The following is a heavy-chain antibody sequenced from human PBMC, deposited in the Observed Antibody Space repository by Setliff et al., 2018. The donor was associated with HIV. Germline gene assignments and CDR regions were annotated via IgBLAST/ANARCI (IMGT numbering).Heavy chain of an antibody. V-gene: IGHV4-34*12. CDR3: ARWGLGVVGAIDY. Sequence: SETLSLTCAVYGGSFSGYYWTWIRQPPGRGMEWIGEIIHSGGTNYNRSLKSRVTISVDTSKNQFSLNLSSVTAADTAVYYCARWGLGVVGAIDYWRQGTLVTVSS. J-gene: IGHJ4*02. CDR2: IIHSGGT. CDR1: GGSFSGYY. D-gene: IGHD2-15*01.